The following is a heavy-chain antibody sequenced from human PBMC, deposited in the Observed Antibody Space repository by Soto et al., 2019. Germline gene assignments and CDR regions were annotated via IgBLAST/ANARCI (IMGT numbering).Heavy chain of an antibody. D-gene: IGHD3-10*01. Sequence: PSETLSLTCTVSGGSISSYYWSWIRQPPGKGLEWIGYIYYSGSTNYNPSLKSRFTISRDNAKNSLYLQMNSLRAEDTAVYYCAREGRITMVRGVIIGVFDYWGQGTLVTVSS. V-gene: IGHV4-59*12. CDR1: GGSISSYY. CDR3: AREGRITMVRGVIIGVFDY. CDR2: IYYSGST. J-gene: IGHJ4*02.